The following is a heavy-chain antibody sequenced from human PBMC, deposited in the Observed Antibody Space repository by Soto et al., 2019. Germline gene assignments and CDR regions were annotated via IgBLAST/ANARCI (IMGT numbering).Heavy chain of an antibody. CDR3: AKDRGLYYQDTTGYQDY. CDR1: GLTFSSYG. CDR2: ISNDGSNK. J-gene: IGHJ4*02. V-gene: IGHV3-30*18. D-gene: IGHD3-22*01. Sequence: QVQLVESGGGVVQPGRSLRLSCAASGLTFSSYGMHWVRQAPGKGLEWVALISNDGSNKYYADSVKGRFTISRDNSKRPLYLQRNSMRAEDAAVYYCAKDRGLYYQDTTGYQDYWGQGTLVTVSS.